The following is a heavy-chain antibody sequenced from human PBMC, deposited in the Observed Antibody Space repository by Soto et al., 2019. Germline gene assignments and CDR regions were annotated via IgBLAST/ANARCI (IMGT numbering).Heavy chain of an antibody. J-gene: IGHJ4*02. CDR1: GFPFSSYV. V-gene: IGHV3-23*01. D-gene: IGHD4-4*01. Sequence: EVQLLESGGGLVQRGGSLRLSCAASGFPFSSYVMSWVRQAPGKGLEWVSGISGGGSNTFYADSVKGRFTISRDNSKNTLLLQMNCLGAEDTAVYYCAKDSNKYSSSLRGRYFDYWGQGIGVTVSS. CDR3: AKDSNKYSSSLRGRYFDY. CDR2: ISGGGSNT.